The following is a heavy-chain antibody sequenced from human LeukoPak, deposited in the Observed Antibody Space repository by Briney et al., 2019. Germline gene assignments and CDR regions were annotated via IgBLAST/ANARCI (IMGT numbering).Heavy chain of an antibody. Sequence: DSVKVSCKAPGYTFTEYYLHWLRQAPGQGLEWMGWVTLSTGDIYYPQNFQGRVTMTRDTSISTAYMQLDSLKSDDTAVYYCARDIAPSGSWWFDSWGQGTLVTVSP. CDR3: ARDIAPSGSWWFDS. CDR2: VTLSTGDI. D-gene: IGHD6-13*01. J-gene: IGHJ5*01. CDR1: GYTFTEYY. V-gene: IGHV1-2*02.